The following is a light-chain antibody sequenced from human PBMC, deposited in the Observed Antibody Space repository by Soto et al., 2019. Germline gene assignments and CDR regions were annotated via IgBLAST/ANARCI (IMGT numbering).Light chain of an antibody. V-gene: IGLV4-60*02. CDR1: SGHSSYI. J-gene: IGLJ3*02. CDR2: LEGSGSY. CDR3: EIWDSNTHTV. Sequence: QLVLTQSSSASASLGSSVKLTCTVSSGHSSYIIAWHQQQPGKAPRYLMKLEGSGSYNKGSGVPDRFSGSSSGADRYLTISNLQFEDEADYYCEIWDSNTHTVFGGGTKLTVL.